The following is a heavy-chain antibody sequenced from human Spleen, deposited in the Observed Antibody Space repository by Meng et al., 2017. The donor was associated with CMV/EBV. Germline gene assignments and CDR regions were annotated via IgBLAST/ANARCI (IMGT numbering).Heavy chain of an antibody. CDR2: LYNSGST. V-gene: IGHV4-61*01. CDR3: ARSHQGELVDNFDY. CDR1: GVSVSSGNYY. D-gene: IGHD6-13*01. J-gene: IGHJ4*02. Sequence: SGVSVSSGNYYWSWIRQSPGKGLEWIGYLYNSGSTNYNPSLKSRVTISVDTSKNQFSLKLSSVTAADTAVFYCARSHQGELVDNFDYWGQGTLVTVSS.